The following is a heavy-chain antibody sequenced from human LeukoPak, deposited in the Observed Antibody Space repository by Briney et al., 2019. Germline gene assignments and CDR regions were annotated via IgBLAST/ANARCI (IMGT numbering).Heavy chain of an antibody. CDR1: GGSIGNYY. CDR2: IYYSGST. J-gene: IGHJ5*02. CDR3: ARKTDLGWFDP. V-gene: IGHV4-59*08. Sequence: SETLSLTCTVSGGSIGNYYWSWVRQPPGKGLEWIAYIYYSGSTNYNPSLKSRVTISLDTSKNQIYRRLSSVTAADTAVYYCARKTDLGWFDPWGQGTLVTVSS. D-gene: IGHD2-21*02.